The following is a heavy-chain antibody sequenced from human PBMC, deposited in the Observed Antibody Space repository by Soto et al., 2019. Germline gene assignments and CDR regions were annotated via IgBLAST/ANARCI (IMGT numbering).Heavy chain of an antibody. CDR2: TYWHDDK. Sequence: QITLKESGPTLVKPTQTLTLTCTFSGFSLSTTGVGVSWIRQPPGKALEWLALTYWHDDKRYSPSLKSRLTITKDPSKNPVVLTTTNMDPVDTATYYCAHRGGATVGLYYFDYWGQGALVTVSS. CDR3: AHRGGATVGLYYFDY. CDR1: GFSLSTTGVG. V-gene: IGHV2-5*01. J-gene: IGHJ4*02. D-gene: IGHD3-16*01.